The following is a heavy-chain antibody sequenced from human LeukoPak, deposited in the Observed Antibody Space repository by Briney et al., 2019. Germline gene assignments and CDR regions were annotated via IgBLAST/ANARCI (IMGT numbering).Heavy chain of an antibody. J-gene: IGHJ4*02. CDR2: IYTST. CDR3: ARSSGPKYYFDY. CDR1: GFTVSSNY. V-gene: IGHV3-66*01. D-gene: IGHD1-1*01. Sequence: PGGSLRLSCVASGFTVSSNYMSWVRQAPGKGLEWVSLIYTSTYYADSVQGRFTISRDNSKNTLYLQMNSLRAEDTAVYYCARSSGPKYYFDYWGQGTLVTVSS.